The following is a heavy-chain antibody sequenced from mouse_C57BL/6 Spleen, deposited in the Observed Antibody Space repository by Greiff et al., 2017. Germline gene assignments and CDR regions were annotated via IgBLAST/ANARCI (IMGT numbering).Heavy chain of an antibody. V-gene: IGHV5-12*01. CDR2: ISNGGGST. D-gene: IGHD1-1*01. CDR3: ARRIFLTDYYAMDY. CDR1: GFTFSDYY. J-gene: IGHJ4*01. Sequence: EVQRVESGGGLVQPGGSLKLSCAASGFTFSDYYMYWVRQTPEKRLEWVAYISNGGGSTYYPDTVKGRFTISRDNAKNTLYLQLSRLKSEDTAMYYCARRIFLTDYYAMDYWGQGTSVSVSS.